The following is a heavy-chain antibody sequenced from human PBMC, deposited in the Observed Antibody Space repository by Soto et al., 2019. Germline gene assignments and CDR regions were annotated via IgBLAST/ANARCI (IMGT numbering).Heavy chain of an antibody. CDR3: ARKDRVTMVRGVNGAFDI. CDR1: GGSISSYY. Sequence: SETLSLTCTVSGGSISSYYWSWIRQPPGKGLEWIGYIYYSGSTNYNPSLKSRVTISVDTSKNQFSLKLSSVTAADTAVYYCARKDRVTMVRGVNGAFDIWGQGTMVTISS. V-gene: IGHV4-59*08. D-gene: IGHD3-10*01. J-gene: IGHJ3*02. CDR2: IYYSGST.